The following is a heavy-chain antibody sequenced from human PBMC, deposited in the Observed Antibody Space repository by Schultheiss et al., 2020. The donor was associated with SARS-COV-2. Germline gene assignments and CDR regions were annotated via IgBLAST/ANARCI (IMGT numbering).Heavy chain of an antibody. J-gene: IGHJ6*03. CDR1: GFTFSSYG. Sequence: GGSLRLSCAASGFTFSSYGMHWVRQAPGKGLEWVSYISSSSSTIYYADSVKGRFTISRDNAKNSLYLQMNSLRAEDTAVYYCARGRFDIVVVPAAGYMDVWGKGTPVTVSS. D-gene: IGHD2-2*01. V-gene: IGHV3-48*04. CDR3: ARGRFDIVVVPAAGYMDV. CDR2: ISSSSSTI.